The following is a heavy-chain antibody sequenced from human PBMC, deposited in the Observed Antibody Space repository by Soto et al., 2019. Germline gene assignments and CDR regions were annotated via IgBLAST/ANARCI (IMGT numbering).Heavy chain of an antibody. V-gene: IGHV3-15*01. Sequence: GGSLRLSCAASGFTFSNAWMSWVRQAPGKGLEWVGRIKSKTDGGTTDYAAPVKGRFTISRDDSKNTLYLQMNSLKTEDTAVYYCTTEGGSVVAATQEQIYFQHWGQGTLVTVSS. CDR2: IKSKTDGGTT. CDR1: GFTFSNAW. D-gene: IGHD2-15*01. CDR3: TTEGGSVVAATQEQIYFQH. J-gene: IGHJ1*01.